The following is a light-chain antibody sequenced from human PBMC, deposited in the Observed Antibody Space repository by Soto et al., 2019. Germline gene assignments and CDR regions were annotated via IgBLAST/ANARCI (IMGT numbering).Light chain of an antibody. CDR3: QQAHSFPT. J-gene: IGKJ1*01. CDR2: AAS. V-gene: IGKV1-12*01. Sequence: DIQMTQSPSSVSASVGDRVTITCRAGQGISSHLAWYQQKPGEAPKLLIYAASSLQSGVPSRFSGSGSGADFTLTISSLQPEDSATYYCQQAHSFPTFGQGTKVDIK. CDR1: QGISSH.